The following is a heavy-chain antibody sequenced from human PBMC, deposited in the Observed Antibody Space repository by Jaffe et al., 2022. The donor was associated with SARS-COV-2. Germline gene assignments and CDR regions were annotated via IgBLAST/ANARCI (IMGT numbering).Heavy chain of an antibody. D-gene: IGHD1-26*01. CDR3: ARDSVRAIYYFDN. Sequence: EVQLLESGGGLVQPGGSLRVSCAASGFTFSNYAMNWVRQAPGKGLEWVSVISGSGGSTAYADSVKGRFTISRDNSKNTLSLQMNSLRAEDTAVYFCARDSVRAIYYFDNWGQGTLVTVSS. CDR2: ISGSGGST. CDR1: GFTFSNYA. V-gene: IGHV3-23*01. J-gene: IGHJ4*02.